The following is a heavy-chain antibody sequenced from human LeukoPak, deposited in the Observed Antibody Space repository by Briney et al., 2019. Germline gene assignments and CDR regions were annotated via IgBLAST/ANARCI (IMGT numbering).Heavy chain of an antibody. CDR1: GYTFTGSY. CDR3: ARGTSGSPWRLDY. CDR2: INPNSGGT. V-gene: IGHV1-2*02. J-gene: IGHJ4*01. Sequence: ASVKVSCKASGYTFTGSYMHWVRQAPGQGLEWVGWINPNSGGTSYAQKFQGRVTMTRDTSISTAYMELSSLTSDDTAVYYCARGTSGSPWRLDYWGHGTLVAVSS. D-gene: IGHD6-19*01.